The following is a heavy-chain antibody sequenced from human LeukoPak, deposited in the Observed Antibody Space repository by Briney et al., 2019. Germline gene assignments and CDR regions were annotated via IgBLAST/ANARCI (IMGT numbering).Heavy chain of an antibody. CDR2: ISSNGGSI. D-gene: IGHD2-15*01. CDR3: ATWGCSGGNCWHDY. CDR1: GFIFSSFA. J-gene: IGHJ4*02. Sequence: GGSLRLSCAASGFIFSSFAMHWVRQAPGKGLEYVSAISSNGGSIYYANSVKGRFTISRDNSKNTLYLQMGSLRAEDMAVYFCATWGCSGGNCWHDYWGQGTLVTVSS. V-gene: IGHV3-64*01.